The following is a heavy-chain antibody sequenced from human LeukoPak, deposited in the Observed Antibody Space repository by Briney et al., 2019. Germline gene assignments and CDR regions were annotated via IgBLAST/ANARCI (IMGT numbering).Heavy chain of an antibody. D-gene: IGHD2-15*01. CDR1: GDSVSSGNW. CDR2: IYHSGST. Sequence: SETLSLTCAVSGDSVSSGNWWSWVRPPPGKGLEWIGKIYHSGSTNYNPSLKSRVTISVDTSKDQFSLKLSSVTAADTAVYYCARACSGGSCYSMRFDPWGQGTLVTVSS. J-gene: IGHJ5*02. CDR3: ARACSGGSCYSMRFDP. V-gene: IGHV4-4*02.